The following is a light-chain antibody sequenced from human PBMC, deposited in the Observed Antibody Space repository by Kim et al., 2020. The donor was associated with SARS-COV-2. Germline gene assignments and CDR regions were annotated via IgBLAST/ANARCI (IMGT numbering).Light chain of an antibody. CDR1: HSGSSN. CDR3: QQYSNWPIT. V-gene: IGKV3-15*01. CDR2: VAS. Sequence: PGEQAPPSCGASHSGSSNLAWYLQKRGQAPRLLIYVASTRATGIPDRFSGSGSGTEFTLTISSLQSEDFAVYYCQQYSNWPITFGQGTRMEIK. J-gene: IGKJ5*01.